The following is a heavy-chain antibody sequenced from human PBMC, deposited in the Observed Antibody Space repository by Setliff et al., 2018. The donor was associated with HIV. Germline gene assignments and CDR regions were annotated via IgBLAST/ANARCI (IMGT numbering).Heavy chain of an antibody. V-gene: IGHV3-15*01. J-gene: IGHJ4*02. D-gene: IGHD7-27*01. CDR3: TTDMLWTGGDY. CDR1: GLTFNNAW. Sequence: GGSLRLSCAVSGLTFNNAWMSWVRQAPGKGLEWVGHIKSKTDGGTTDYAAPVKGRFTISRDDSKDTLYLQINSLRSEDTAVYYCTTDMLWTGGDYWGQGTLVTVSS. CDR2: IKSKTDGGTT.